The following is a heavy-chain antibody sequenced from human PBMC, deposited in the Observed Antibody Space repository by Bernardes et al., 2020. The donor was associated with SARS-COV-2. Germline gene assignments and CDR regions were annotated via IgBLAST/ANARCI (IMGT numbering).Heavy chain of an antibody. D-gene: IGHD6-13*01. V-gene: IGHV1-24*01. Sequence: ASMKVSCKVSGYTLTELSMHWVRQAPGKGLEWMGGFDPEDGETIYAQKFQGRVTMTEDTSTDTAYMELSSLRSEDTAVYYCATDFAAAGTPSMFYYYYGMDVWGQGTTVTVSS. J-gene: IGHJ6*02. CDR3: ATDFAAAGTPSMFYYYYGMDV. CDR2: FDPEDGET. CDR1: GYTLTELS.